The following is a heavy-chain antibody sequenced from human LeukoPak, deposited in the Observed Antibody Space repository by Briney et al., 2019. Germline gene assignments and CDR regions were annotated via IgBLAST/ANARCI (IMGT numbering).Heavy chain of an antibody. CDR1: GFTFSSYS. CDR3: AKEAATLDY. CDR2: ISSSSSYI. Sequence: PGGSLRLSCAASGFTFSSYSMNWVRQAPGKGLEWVSSISSSSSYIHYADSVKGRFTISRDNAKNSLYLQMNSLRAEDTAVYYCAKEAATLDYWGQGTLVTVSS. V-gene: IGHV3-21*01. D-gene: IGHD2-15*01. J-gene: IGHJ4*02.